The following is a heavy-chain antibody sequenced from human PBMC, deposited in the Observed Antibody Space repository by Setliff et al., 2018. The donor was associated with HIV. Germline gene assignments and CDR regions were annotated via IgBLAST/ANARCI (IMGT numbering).Heavy chain of an antibody. CDR1: GFTFSSYG. CDR3: AKDGYSDYLNSYFDY. V-gene: IGHV3-30*02. J-gene: IGHJ4*02. D-gene: IGHD4-17*01. Sequence: PGGSLRLSCAASGFTFSSYGMHWVRQAPGKGLEWVTFIRHDGINEDYRDSVKGRFTISRDNSKDTLYLQMNSLRAEDTAVYYCAKDGYSDYLNSYFDYWGQGTLVTVSS. CDR2: IRHDGINE.